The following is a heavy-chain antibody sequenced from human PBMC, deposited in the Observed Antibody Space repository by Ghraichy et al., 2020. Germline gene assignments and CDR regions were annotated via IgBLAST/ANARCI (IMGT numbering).Heavy chain of an antibody. V-gene: IGHV4-59*01. J-gene: IGHJ3*01. D-gene: IGHD5-18*01. CDR3: ATYQRIQLTQPRYAFDF. Sequence: SETLSLTCTVSGGSISSYYWSWIRQPPGKGLEWIGYIYYSGSTNYNPSLKSRVTISVDTSKNQFSLKLSSVTAADTAVYYCATYQRIQLTQPRYAFDFWGQGTMVTVSS. CDR1: GGSISSYY. CDR2: IYYSGST.